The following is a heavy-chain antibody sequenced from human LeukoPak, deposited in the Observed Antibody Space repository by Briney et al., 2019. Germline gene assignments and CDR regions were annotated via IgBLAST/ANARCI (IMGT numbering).Heavy chain of an antibody. V-gene: IGHV3-23*01. CDR3: ARDGPFEWELAYFDY. J-gene: IGHJ4*02. CDR2: ISGSGDRT. D-gene: IGHD1-26*01. CDR1: GLIFSTYA. Sequence: PGGSLRLSCAASGLIFSTYAMSWVRQAPGKGLEWVSSISGSGDRTNYADSVKGRFTISRDNSKNTLYLQMNSLRAEDTAVYYCARDGPFEWELAYFDYWGQGTLVTVSS.